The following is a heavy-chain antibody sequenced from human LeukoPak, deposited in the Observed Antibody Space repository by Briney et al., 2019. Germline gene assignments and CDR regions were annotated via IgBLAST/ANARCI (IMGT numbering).Heavy chain of an antibody. V-gene: IGHV1-69*13. CDR2: IIPIFGTA. J-gene: IGHJ4*02. CDR1: GGTFSSYA. CDR3: ARARGLKSKFDY. Sequence: SVKVSCKASGGTFSSYAISWVRQAPGQGLEWMGGIIPIFGTANYAQKFQGRVTITADESTSTAYMELSSLRSEDTAVYYCARARGLKSKFDYWGQGTLVTVSS. D-gene: IGHD3/OR15-3a*01.